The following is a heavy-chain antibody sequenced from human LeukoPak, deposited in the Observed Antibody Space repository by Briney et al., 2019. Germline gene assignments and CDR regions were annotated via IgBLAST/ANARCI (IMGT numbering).Heavy chain of an antibody. D-gene: IGHD3-22*01. J-gene: IGHJ4*02. CDR1: GFTFSSYA. Sequence: GGSLRLSCAASGFTFSSYAMHWVRQAPGKGLEWVALISYDGTNKFYEDSVKGRFTISRDNSKNTLFLQVNSLRAEDTAVYYCARDLTGWGESSGYSDYWGQGTPVTVSS. CDR3: ARDLTGWGESSGYSDY. V-gene: IGHV3-30*01. CDR2: ISYDGTNK.